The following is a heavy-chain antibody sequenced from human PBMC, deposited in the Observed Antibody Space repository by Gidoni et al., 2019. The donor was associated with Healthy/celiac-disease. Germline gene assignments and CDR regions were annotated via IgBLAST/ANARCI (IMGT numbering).Heavy chain of an antibody. CDR1: GFTFDDYT. CDR3: AKDIGDIVATTTYGMDV. Sequence: EVQLVESGGVVVQPGGSLRLSCAASGFTFDDYTMHWVRQAPGKGLEWVSLISWDGGSTYYADSVKGRFTISRDNSKNSLYLQMNSLRTEDTALYYCAKDIGDIVATTTYGMDVWGQGTTVTVSS. J-gene: IGHJ6*02. CDR2: ISWDGGST. D-gene: IGHD5-12*01. V-gene: IGHV3-43*01.